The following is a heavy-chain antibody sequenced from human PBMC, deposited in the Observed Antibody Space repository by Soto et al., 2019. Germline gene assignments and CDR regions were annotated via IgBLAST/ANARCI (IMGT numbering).Heavy chain of an antibody. Sequence: GGSLRLTCAASGFTFSSYAMSWVRQAPGKGLEWVSAISGSGGSTYYADSVKGRFTISRDNSKNTLYLQMNSLRAEDTAVYYCAKDRDRWNDFWSGLSPGGVYYYGMDVWGQGTTVTVSS. CDR3: AKDRDRWNDFWSGLSPGGVYYYGMDV. D-gene: IGHD3-3*01. J-gene: IGHJ6*02. V-gene: IGHV3-23*01. CDR1: GFTFSSYA. CDR2: ISGSGGST.